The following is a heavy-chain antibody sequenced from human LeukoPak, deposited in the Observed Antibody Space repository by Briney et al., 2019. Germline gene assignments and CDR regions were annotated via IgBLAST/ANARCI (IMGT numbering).Heavy chain of an antibody. D-gene: IGHD4-17*01. CDR1: GGSISSYY. V-gene: IGHV4-59*01. J-gene: IGHJ4*02. CDR2: IYYSGST. Sequence: SGTLSLTCTVSGGSISSYYWSWIRQPPGKGLEWIGYIYYSGSTNYNPSLKSRVTISVDTSKNQFSLKLSSVTAADTAVYYCARVKSTVTQGYFDYWGQGTLVTVSS. CDR3: ARVKSTVTQGYFDY.